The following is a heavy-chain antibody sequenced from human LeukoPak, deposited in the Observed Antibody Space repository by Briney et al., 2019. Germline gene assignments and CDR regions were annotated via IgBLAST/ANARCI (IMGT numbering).Heavy chain of an antibody. J-gene: IGHJ4*02. D-gene: IGHD3-10*01. Sequence: GGSLRLSCAASGFTFSSYAMHWVRQAPGKGLEWVAVISYDGSNKYYADSVKGRFTISRDNSKNTLYLQMNSLRAEDTAVYYCAKDGETKFDYWGQGTLVTVSS. CDR2: ISYDGSNK. V-gene: IGHV3-30*04. CDR3: AKDGETKFDY. CDR1: GFTFSSYA.